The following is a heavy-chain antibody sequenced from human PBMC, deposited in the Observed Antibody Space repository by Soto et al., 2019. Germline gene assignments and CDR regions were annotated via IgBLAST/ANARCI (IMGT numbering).Heavy chain of an antibody. V-gene: IGHV1-2*02. J-gene: IGHJ4*02. CDR3: ARDYYDSSGYYVILDY. CDR1: GYTFTSYG. CDR2: INPNNGRT. D-gene: IGHD3-22*01. Sequence: ASVKVSCKASGYTFTSYGISWVRQAPGQGLEWMGWINPNNGRTNYAQKFQGRVTMTTDTSTSTAYMELSRLRSDDTAVYYCARDYYDSSGYYVILDYWGQGTLVTVSS.